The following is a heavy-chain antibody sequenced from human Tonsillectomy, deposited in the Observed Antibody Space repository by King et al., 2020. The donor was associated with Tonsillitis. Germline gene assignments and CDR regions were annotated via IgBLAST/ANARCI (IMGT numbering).Heavy chain of an antibody. CDR3: ARDWARYYYGMDV. D-gene: IGHD3-16*01. CDR1: GYTFTGYY. CDR2: INPNSGGT. J-gene: IGHJ6*02. V-gene: IGHV1-2*02. Sequence: QLVPSGAEVKKPGASVKVSCKASGYTFTGYYIHWVRQAPGQGLEWMGWINPNSGGTNYAQKFQGRVTMTRDTSISTAYMELSRLRADDTAVYYCARDWARYYYGMDVWGQGTTVTVSS.